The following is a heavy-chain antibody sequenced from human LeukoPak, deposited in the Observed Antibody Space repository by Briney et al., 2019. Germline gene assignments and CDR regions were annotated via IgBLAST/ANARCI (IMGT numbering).Heavy chain of an antibody. Sequence: GGSLRLSCAASGFTFANYAMNWVRQAPGRGLEWVSYICGTCGGTKYVDSVKGRFTISRDNAKNSLYLQMNSLRAEDTAVYYCARDPGVVPAARHFDYWGQGTLVTVSS. CDR2: ICGTCGGT. V-gene: IGHV3-21*01. CDR1: GFTFANYA. J-gene: IGHJ4*02. CDR3: ARDPGVVPAARHFDY. D-gene: IGHD2-2*01.